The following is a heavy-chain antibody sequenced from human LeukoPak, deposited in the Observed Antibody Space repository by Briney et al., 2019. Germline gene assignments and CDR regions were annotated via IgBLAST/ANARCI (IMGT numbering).Heavy chain of an antibody. D-gene: IGHD3-22*01. V-gene: IGHV1-18*01. J-gene: IGHJ4*02. Sequence: GASVKVSCKASGYTFTSYGISWVRQAPGQGLEWMGWISAYNGNTNYAQKAQGRVTMTTDTSTSTAYMELRSLRSDDTAVYYCASSRLYDSSGYTAYWGQGTLVTVSS. CDR2: ISAYNGNT. CDR1: GYTFTSYG. CDR3: ASSRLYDSSGYTAY.